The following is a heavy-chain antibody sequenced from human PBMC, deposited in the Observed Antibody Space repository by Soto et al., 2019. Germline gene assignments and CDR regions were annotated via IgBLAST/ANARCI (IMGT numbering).Heavy chain of an antibody. CDR2: IIPILGIA. D-gene: IGHD6-6*01. CDR3: ARDRGSSSNWFAP. Sequence: QVQLVQSGAEVKKPGSSVKVSCKASGGTFSSYTISWVRQAPGQGLEWMGRIIPILGIANYAQKFQGRVTITADKSTSTAYMELSSLRSEDTAVYYCARDRGSSSNWFAPWGQGTLVTVSS. V-gene: IGHV1-69*08. J-gene: IGHJ5*02. CDR1: GGTFSSYT.